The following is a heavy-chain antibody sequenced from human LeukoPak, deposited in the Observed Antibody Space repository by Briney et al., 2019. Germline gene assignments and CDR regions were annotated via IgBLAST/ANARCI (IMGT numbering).Heavy chain of an antibody. Sequence: ASVKVSCKASGYTFTSYDINWVRQAPGQGLEWMGWINTNTGNPTYAQGFTGRFVFSLDTSVSTAYLQISSLKAEDTAVYYCAREGGVVVTDAFDIWGQGTMVTVSS. V-gene: IGHV7-4-1*02. CDR3: AREGGVVVTDAFDI. CDR2: INTNTGNP. D-gene: IGHD3-22*01. J-gene: IGHJ3*02. CDR1: GYTFTSYD.